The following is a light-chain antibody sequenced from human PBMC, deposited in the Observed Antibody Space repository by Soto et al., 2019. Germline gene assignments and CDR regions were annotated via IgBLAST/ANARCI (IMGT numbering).Light chain of an antibody. CDR2: DAS. CDR1: QSVSSY. V-gene: IGKV3-11*01. J-gene: IGKJ1*01. CDR3: QQRSNWPPWT. Sequence: EIVLTQSPATLSLSPGERATLSCRASQSVSSYLAWYQQKPGQAPRLLIYDASNRATGIPARFSGSGSGTAFTITISSREPEDFAVYYCQQRSNWPPWTFGQGTKMEIK.